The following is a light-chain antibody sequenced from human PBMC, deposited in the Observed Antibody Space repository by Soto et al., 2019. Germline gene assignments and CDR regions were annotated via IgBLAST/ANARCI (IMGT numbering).Light chain of an antibody. Sequence: EIVITQSPATLSVSPGERATLSCRASQSVSSNLAWYQQKPGQAPRLLIYGAYSRATGIPERFSGSGSGTDFTLTISRLEPEDFAVYYCQQYLLTFGGGTKVDIK. CDR2: GAY. J-gene: IGKJ4*01. V-gene: IGKV3D-15*01. CDR1: QSVSSN. CDR3: QQYLLT.